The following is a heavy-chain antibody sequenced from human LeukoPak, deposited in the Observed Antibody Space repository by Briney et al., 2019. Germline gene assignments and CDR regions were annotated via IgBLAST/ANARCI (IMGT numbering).Heavy chain of an antibody. CDR3: ARDGHDYSILHYFDY. CDR1: GFTFSSYA. CDR2: ISGSGGST. J-gene: IGHJ4*02. Sequence: AGGSLRLSCAASGFTFSSYAMSWVRQAPGKGLEWVSAISGSGGSTYYADSVKGRFTISRDNSKNSLYLQMNSLRAEDTAVYYCARDGHDYSILHYFDYWGQGSLVTVSS. D-gene: IGHD4-11*01. V-gene: IGHV3-23*01.